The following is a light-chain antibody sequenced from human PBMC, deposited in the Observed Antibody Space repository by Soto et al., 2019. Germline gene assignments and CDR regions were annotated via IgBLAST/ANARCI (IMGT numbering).Light chain of an antibody. CDR1: QSVNSN. CDR3: QQYNNWYT. CDR2: GAS. V-gene: IGKV3-15*01. J-gene: IGKJ2*01. Sequence: EIVMTQSPATLSVSPGERATLSCRASQSVNSNLAWYQQRPGQAPRPLMYGASTRATGIPARFSGSGSGTEFTLTISSLQSEDFAVYYCQQYNNWYTFGQGTKLEIK.